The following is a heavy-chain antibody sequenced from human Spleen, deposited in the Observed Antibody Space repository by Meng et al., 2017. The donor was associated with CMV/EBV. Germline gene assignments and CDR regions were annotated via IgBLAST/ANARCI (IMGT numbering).Heavy chain of an antibody. D-gene: IGHD4-11*01. J-gene: IGHJ4*02. V-gene: IGHV1-18*01. CDR2: ISAYNGNT. CDR1: CYTFTSYG. CDR3: ASTGYSNQLADY. Sequence: GAGGKKPGASRKVSGKASCYTFTSYGIRWVRQAPGQGLGWMGWISAYNGNTKYAQKFQGRVTMTTDTSTSTAYMELRSLRSDDTAVYYCASTGYSNQLADYWGQGTLVTVSS.